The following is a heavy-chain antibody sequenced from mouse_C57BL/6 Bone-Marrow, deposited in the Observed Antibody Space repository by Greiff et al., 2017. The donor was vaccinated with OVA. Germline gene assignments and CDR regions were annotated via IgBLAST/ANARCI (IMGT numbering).Heavy chain of an antibody. V-gene: IGHV1-82*01. D-gene: IGHD3-2*02. J-gene: IGHJ2*01. CDR2: IYPGDGDT. Sequence: QVQLKESGPELVKPGASVKISCKASGYAFSSSWMNWVKQRPGKGLEWIGRIYPGDGDTNYNGKFKGKATLTADKSSSTAYMQLSSLTSEDSAVYFCAQDSSGYPYYFDYWGKGTTLTVSS. CDR1: GYAFSSSW. CDR3: AQDSSGYPYYFDY.